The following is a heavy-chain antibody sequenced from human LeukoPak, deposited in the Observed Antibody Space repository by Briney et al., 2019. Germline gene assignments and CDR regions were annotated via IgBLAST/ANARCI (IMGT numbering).Heavy chain of an antibody. Sequence: PSETLSLTCTVSGGSISSYYWSWIRQPAGKGLEWIGRIYTSGSTNYNPSLKSRVTMSVDTSKNQFSLKLSSVTAADTAVYYCARGRATSSWQAYNWFDPWGQGTPVTVSS. V-gene: IGHV4-4*07. CDR3: ARGRATSSWQAYNWFDP. CDR2: IYTSGST. CDR1: GGSISSYY. D-gene: IGHD6-13*01. J-gene: IGHJ5*02.